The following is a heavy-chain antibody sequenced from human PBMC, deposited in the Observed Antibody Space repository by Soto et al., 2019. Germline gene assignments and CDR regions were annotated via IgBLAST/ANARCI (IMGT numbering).Heavy chain of an antibody. CDR3: AKGSGGSGPYYFDS. D-gene: IGHD6-25*01. V-gene: IGHV3-21*01. CDR1: GFTFSSYS. CDR2: ISSSSSYI. J-gene: IGHJ4*02. Sequence: PGGSLRLSCAASGFTFSSYSMNWVRQAPGKGLEWVSSISSSSSYIYYADSVKGRFTISRDNAKNSLYLQMNSLRAEDTAVYYCAKGSGGSGPYYFDSWGQGPLVPVSS.